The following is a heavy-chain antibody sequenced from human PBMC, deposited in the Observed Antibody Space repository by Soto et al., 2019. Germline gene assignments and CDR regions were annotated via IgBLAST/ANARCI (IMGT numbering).Heavy chain of an antibody. J-gene: IGHJ3*01. CDR3: AKDRGIIVKAGDAFDV. D-gene: IGHD3-16*02. V-gene: IGHV2-70*03. Sequence: SGPTLVNPTQTLTLTCTFSGFSLTTSGMSVTWVRQSPGKALEWLAYIDWDDDKFYSTSLKTRLTISRDRSKNTVSLQMDSLRAEDTAVYYCAKDRGIIVKAGDAFDVWGQGTKVTVSS. CDR1: GFSLTTSGMS. CDR2: IDWDDDK.